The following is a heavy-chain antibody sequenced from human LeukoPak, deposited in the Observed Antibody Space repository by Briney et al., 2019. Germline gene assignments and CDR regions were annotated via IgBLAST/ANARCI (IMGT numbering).Heavy chain of an antibody. J-gene: IGHJ4*02. CDR1: GGSISSYY. CDR3: ARHYEGSGYYYDY. V-gene: IGHV4-4*07. D-gene: IGHD3-22*01. CDR2: IYTSGST. Sequence: SETLSLTCTASGGSISSYYWSWIRQPAGKELEWIGRIYTSGSTNYNPSLKSRVTMSVDKTKNRISLKLSSMIAADTAVDYCARHYEGSGYYYDYWGQGTLVTVS.